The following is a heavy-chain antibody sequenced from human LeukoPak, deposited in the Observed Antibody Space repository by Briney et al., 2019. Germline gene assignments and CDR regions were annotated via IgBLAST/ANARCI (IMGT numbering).Heavy chain of an antibody. CDR3: ARGNGIFGVVSDY. Sequence: ASVKVSCKASGGTFSSYTISWVRQAPGQGLEWMGRIIPILGIAYYAQKFQGRVTITADKSTSTAYMELSSLRSEDTAVYYCARGNGIFGVVSDYWGQGTLVTVSS. V-gene: IGHV1-69*02. D-gene: IGHD3-3*01. CDR2: IIPILGIA. J-gene: IGHJ4*02. CDR1: GGTFSSYT.